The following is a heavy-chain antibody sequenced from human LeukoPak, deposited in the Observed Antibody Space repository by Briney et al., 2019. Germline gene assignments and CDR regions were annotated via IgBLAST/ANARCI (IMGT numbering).Heavy chain of an antibody. D-gene: IGHD5-18*01. J-gene: IGHJ4*02. CDR1: GFTFSSYW. V-gene: IGHV3-74*01. CDR3: ARGGYTYGRDIDY. Sequence: GGSLRLSCAASGFTFSSYWMHWVRQAPGKGLVWVSRINSDVSSTNYADSVKGRFTISRDNAKNTLHLQMNSLRAEDTAVYYCARGGYTYGRDIDYWGQGTLVTVSS. CDR2: INSDVSST.